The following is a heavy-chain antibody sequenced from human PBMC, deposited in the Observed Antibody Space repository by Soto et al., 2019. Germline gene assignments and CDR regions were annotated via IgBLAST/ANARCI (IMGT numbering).Heavy chain of an antibody. CDR3: ARTSGYYXFDS. J-gene: IGHJ4*02. D-gene: IGHD3-22*01. Sequence: EASVKVSCKASGYTFISYAMHWVRQAPGQRLEWMGWINAANGNTKYSQKFQGRVTITRDTSASTAYMELSSLRSEDTAVYYCARTSGYYXFDSWGQGTLVTVSS. CDR2: INAANGNT. V-gene: IGHV1-3*01. CDR1: GYTFISYA.